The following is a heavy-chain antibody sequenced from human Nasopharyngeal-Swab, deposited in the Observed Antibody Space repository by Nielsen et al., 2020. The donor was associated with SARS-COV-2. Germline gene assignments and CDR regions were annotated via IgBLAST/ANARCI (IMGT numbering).Heavy chain of an antibody. Sequence: IRQPPGKGLEWIGEINHSGSTNYNPSLKSRVTISVDTSKNQFSLKLSSVTAADTAVYYCAREGDIVATTYFDYWGQGTLVTVSS. V-gene: IGHV4-34*01. D-gene: IGHD5-12*01. J-gene: IGHJ4*02. CDR3: AREGDIVATTYFDY. CDR2: INHSGST.